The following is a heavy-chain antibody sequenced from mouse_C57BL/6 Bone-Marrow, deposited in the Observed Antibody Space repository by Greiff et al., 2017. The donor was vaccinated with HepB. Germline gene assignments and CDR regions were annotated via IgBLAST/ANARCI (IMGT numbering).Heavy chain of an antibody. Sequence: QVQLQQPGAELVKPGASVKVSCKASGYTFTSYWMHWVKQRPGQGLEWIGRIHPSDSDTNYNQKFKGKATWTVDKSSSTAYMQLSSLTSEDSAVYYCTIRAYGYAGPWLAYWGQGTLVTVSA. J-gene: IGHJ3*01. CDR3: TIRAYGYAGPWLAY. V-gene: IGHV1-74*01. D-gene: IGHD2-2*01. CDR2: IHPSDSDT. CDR1: GYTFTSYW.